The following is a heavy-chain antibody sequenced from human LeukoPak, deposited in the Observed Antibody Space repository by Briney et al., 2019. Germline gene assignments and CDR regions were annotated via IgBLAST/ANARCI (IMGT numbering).Heavy chain of an antibody. CDR2: ISGSGGST. CDR3: AKVSDFWSGYYDDY. V-gene: IGHV3-23*01. D-gene: IGHD3-3*01. J-gene: IGHJ4*02. Sequence: GGSLRLSCAASGFTFSNYNMNWVRQAPGKGLGWVSAISGSGGSTYYADSVKGRFTISRDNSKNTLYLQMNSLRVEDTAVYYCAKVSDFWSGYYDDYWGQGTLVTVSS. CDR1: GFTFSNYN.